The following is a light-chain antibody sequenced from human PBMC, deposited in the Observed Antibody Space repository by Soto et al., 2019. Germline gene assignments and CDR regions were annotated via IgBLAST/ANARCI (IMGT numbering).Light chain of an antibody. CDR2: AAS. CDR3: QQRRDWPLT. V-gene: IGKV3-11*01. Sequence: EIVLTQSPATLSLSPGERATLACRASQSVNNYLALYQQKPGQAPRLLIYAASNRATGIPARFSGSGSGPDFTLTISSLETEDFAFYYCQQRRDWPLTFGGGTKVEIK. J-gene: IGKJ4*01. CDR1: QSVNNY.